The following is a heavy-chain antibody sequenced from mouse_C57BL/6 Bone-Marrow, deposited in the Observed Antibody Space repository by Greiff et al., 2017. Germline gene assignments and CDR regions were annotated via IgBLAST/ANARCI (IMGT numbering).Heavy chain of an antibody. J-gene: IGHJ3*01. V-gene: IGHV2-2*01. CDR3: AREDYDYDVGWFAY. CDR2: LWSGGST. CDR1: GFSLTSYG. D-gene: IGHD2-4*01. Sequence: QVQLQQSGPGLVQPSQSLSITCTVSGFSLTSYGVHWVRQSPGKGLEWLGVLWSGGSTDYNAAFISRLSISKDNSKSQVFFKMNSLQADDTAIYYCAREDYDYDVGWFAYWGQGTLVTVSA.